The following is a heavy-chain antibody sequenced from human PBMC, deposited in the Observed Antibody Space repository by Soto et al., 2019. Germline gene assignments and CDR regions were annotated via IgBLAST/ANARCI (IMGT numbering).Heavy chain of an antibody. D-gene: IGHD2-15*01. V-gene: IGHV4-31*03. CDR2: IYYSGST. J-gene: IGHJ6*02. Sequence: SETLSLTCTVSGGSISIGGYYWSWIRHHPGKVLEWIGYIYYSGSTYYNPSLKSRVTISVDTSKNQFSLKLSSVTAADTAVYYCARDGIGYCSGGSCYEAYYYYYGMDVWGQGTTVTVSS. CDR1: GGSISIGGYY. CDR3: ARDGIGYCSGGSCYEAYYYYYGMDV.